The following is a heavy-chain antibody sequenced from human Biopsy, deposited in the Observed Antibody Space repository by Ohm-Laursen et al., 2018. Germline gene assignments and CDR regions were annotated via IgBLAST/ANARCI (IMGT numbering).Heavy chain of an antibody. CDR3: AKGRSGGTGHGNWFDP. D-gene: IGHD3-10*01. V-gene: IGHV3-23*01. CDR2: VTGSGRST. CDR1: GFTFSGYA. Sequence: SLRLSCSASGFTFSGYAMSWVRQGPEKGLEWVSVVTGSGRSTYYTDSVKGRFSISRDNSKNKLYLQMNSLRVEDTAVYYCAKGRSGGTGHGNWFDPWGQGTLVIVSS. J-gene: IGHJ5*02.